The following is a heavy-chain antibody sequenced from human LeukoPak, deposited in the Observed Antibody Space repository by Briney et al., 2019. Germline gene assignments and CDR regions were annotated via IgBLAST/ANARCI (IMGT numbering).Heavy chain of an antibody. D-gene: IGHD3-22*01. CDR3: AGLVGRYSSGLYYYYFDY. Sequence: NTSETLSLTCTVSGDSINSLYLWSWVRQPSGQGLEWIGEMYLSGTTHSNPSVKSRVTISIDKSKNQFFLNLSSVTAADTAVYYCAGLVGRYSSGLYYYYFDYWGQGTLVTVSS. V-gene: IGHV4-4*02. CDR1: GDSINSLYL. J-gene: IGHJ4*02. CDR2: MYLSGTT.